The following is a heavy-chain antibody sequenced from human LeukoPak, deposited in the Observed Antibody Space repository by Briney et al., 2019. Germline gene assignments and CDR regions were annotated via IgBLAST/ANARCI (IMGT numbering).Heavy chain of an antibody. D-gene: IGHD6-13*01. J-gene: IGHJ4*02. Sequence: ASVKVSCKASGYTFTGYYMHWVRQAPGQGLEWMGWINPNSGGTNYAQKFQGRVTMTRDTSISTAYLQWSSLKASDTAMYYCARHIAAAGTGAHFEDYWGQGTLVTVSS. V-gene: IGHV1-2*02. CDR1: GYTFTGYY. CDR2: INPNSGGT. CDR3: ARHIAAAGTGAHFEDY.